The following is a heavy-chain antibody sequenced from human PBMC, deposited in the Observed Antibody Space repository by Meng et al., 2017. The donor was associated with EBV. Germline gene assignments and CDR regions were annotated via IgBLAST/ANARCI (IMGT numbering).Heavy chain of an antibody. CDR1: GGTFSSYA. CDR2: IIPIFGTA. CDR3: ARAEIAAAGRLDY. V-gene: IGHV1-69*06. D-gene: IGHD6-13*01. Sequence: GQLVQSGAEGKKPGSSVKASCKASGGTFSSYAISWVRQAPGQGLEWMGGIIPIFGTANYAQKFQGRVTITADKSTSTAYMELSSLRSEDTAVYYCARAEIAAAGRLDYWGQGTLVTSPQ. J-gene: IGHJ4*02.